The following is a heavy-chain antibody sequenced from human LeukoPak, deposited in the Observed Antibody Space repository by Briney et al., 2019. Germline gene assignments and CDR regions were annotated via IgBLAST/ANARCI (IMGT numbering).Heavy chain of an antibody. V-gene: IGHV1-24*01. CDR3: ATDTQAYYYHGMDV. J-gene: IGHJ6*02. CDR1: GYTLTELS. CDR2: FDPEDGET. Sequence: ASVKVSCKVSGYTLTELSMHWVRQAPGKGLEWMGGFDPEDGETIYAQKFQGRVTMTEDTSTDTAYMELSSLRSEDTAVYYCATDTQAYYYHGMDVWGQGTTVTVSS.